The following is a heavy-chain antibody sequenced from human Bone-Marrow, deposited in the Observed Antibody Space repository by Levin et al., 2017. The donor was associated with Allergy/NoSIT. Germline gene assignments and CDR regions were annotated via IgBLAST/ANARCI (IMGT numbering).Heavy chain of an antibody. V-gene: IGHV3-7*01. CDR2: IKQSGSEK. J-gene: IGHJ5*02. CDR1: GFIFSNFW. Sequence: GGSLRLSCTGSGFIFSNFWMSWVRQAPGKGLEWVANIKQSGSEKYYVDLVKGRFTISRDNTKNSLFLQMNSLTVEDTAVYYCALGGDNFFFDPWGQGTLVIVSS. CDR3: ALGGDNFFFDP. D-gene: IGHD5-24*01.